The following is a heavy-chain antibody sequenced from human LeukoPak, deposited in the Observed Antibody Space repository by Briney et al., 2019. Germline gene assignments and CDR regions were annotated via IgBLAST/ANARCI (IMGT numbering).Heavy chain of an antibody. J-gene: IGHJ4*02. Sequence: ASVKVSCKASGGTFISYAISWVRQAPGQGLEWMGRIIPILGIANYAQKFQGRVTITADKSTSTAYMELSSLRSEDTAVYYCARRRDTNYYGSGSYNYWGQGTLVTVSS. V-gene: IGHV1-69*04. CDR3: ARRRDTNYYGSGSYNY. CDR2: IIPILGIA. CDR1: GGTFISYA. D-gene: IGHD3-10*01.